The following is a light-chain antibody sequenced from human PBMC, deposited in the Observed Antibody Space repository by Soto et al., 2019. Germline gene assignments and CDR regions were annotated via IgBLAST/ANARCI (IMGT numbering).Light chain of an antibody. CDR2: DAS. V-gene: IGKV3-11*01. Sequence: EIVLTQSPATLSLSPGERATLSCRASQSVGIYLGWYQQRPGQAPRLLIYDASNRAAGIPARFSGSGSGTDFTLTINSLAPEDFAVYYCQYRNTWPPAVGQGTRLEIK. CDR3: QYRNTWPPA. CDR1: QSVGIY. J-gene: IGKJ5*01.